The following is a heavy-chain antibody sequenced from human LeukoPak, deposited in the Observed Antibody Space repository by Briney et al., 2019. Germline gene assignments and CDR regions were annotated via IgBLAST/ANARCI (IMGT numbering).Heavy chain of an antibody. CDR2: MNPNSGNT. Sequence: ASVKVSCKASGYTFTSYDINWVRQATGQGLEWMGWMNPNSGNTGYAQKFQGRVTITRNTSISTAYMELSSLRSEDTAVYYCARRKHSSSWYRSMWDWFDPWGQGTLVTVSS. CDR3: ARRKHSSSWYRSMWDWFDP. V-gene: IGHV1-8*03. D-gene: IGHD6-13*01. CDR1: GYTFTSYD. J-gene: IGHJ5*02.